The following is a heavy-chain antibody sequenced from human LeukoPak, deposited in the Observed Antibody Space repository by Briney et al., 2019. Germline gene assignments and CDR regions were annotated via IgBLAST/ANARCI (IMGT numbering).Heavy chain of an antibody. V-gene: IGHV1-18*01. D-gene: IGHD2-15*01. Sequence: AASVKVSCKGSGYGFTSYGFTWVRQAPGQGLEWVGWISAYNGNTNYAQKVQGRVTLTTDTSTSTAYMELRSLRSDDTAVYYCAREGYCSGGICYSTMNWFDPWGQGTLVTVSS. CDR3: AREGYCSGGICYSTMNWFDP. CDR1: GYGFTSYG. J-gene: IGHJ5*02. CDR2: ISAYNGNT.